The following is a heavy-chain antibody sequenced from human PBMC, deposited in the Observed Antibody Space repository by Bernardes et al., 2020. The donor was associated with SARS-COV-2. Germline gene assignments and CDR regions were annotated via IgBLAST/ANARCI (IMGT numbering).Heavy chain of an antibody. V-gene: IGHV4-34*01. Sequence: SETLSLTCAVSGGSLSGYYWNWIRQPPGKGLEWVGEMNYSGSTNYNPSLKSRVTISVDTSKNQFSLKLNSVTAADTAVYYCARADLSGWDPVYGLDVWGQGTTVTVSS. CDR3: ARADLSGWDPVYGLDV. CDR2: MNYSGST. J-gene: IGHJ6*02. CDR1: GGSLSGYY. D-gene: IGHD6-19*01.